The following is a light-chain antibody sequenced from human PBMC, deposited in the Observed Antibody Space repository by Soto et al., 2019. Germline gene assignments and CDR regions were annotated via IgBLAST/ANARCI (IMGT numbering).Light chain of an antibody. J-gene: IGKJ1*01. CDR1: QSVSSN. V-gene: IGKV3-15*01. CDR3: QQYNNWPRT. Sequence: EIVMTQSPATLSVSPGERATLSCRASQSVSSNLAWYQQKPGQAPTLLLYDTSTRASGIPARFSGSGSGTDFTLTISSLQSEDFAVYYCQQYNNWPRTFGQGTKVEIK. CDR2: DTS.